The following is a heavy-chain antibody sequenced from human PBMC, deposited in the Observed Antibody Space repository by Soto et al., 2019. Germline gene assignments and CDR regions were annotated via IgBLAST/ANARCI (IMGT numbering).Heavy chain of an antibody. CDR2: LSPMFDTS. J-gene: IGHJ3*02. CDR1: GGTFSTYA. CDR3: ARDSPNDAFDI. Sequence: QVQLVQSGTEMKEPGSSVKVSCMTSGGTFSTYAVHWVRQAPGQGLEWMGGLSPMFDTSSYAQNFQDRVTLTADKSTSTAYMKLSSLRSDDTAVYYCARDSPNDAFDIWGPGTLVIVSS. V-gene: IGHV1-69*06.